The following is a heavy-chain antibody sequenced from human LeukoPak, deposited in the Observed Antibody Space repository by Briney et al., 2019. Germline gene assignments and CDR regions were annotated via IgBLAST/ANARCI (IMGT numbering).Heavy chain of an antibody. Sequence: RSAETLSLTCTVYGSSISSSSYCWGWIRQPPGKGLDWIGRIYYSGCTYYNPSLKCRVTISVDTCKSRFSLKLSSVTAADTAVYYCARHESSPCGSGSYYKPPLARNWFDPWGQGNLVSVSS. CDR1: GSSISSSSYC. CDR3: ARHESSPCGSGSYYKPPLARNWFDP. D-gene: IGHD3-10*01. CDR2: IYYSGCT. V-gene: IGHV4-39*01. J-gene: IGHJ5*02.